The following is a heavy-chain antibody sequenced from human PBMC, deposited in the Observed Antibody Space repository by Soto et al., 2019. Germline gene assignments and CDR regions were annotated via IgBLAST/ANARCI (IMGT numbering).Heavy chain of an antibody. D-gene: IGHD3-10*01. CDR2: ISGSGGST. V-gene: IGHV3-23*01. CDR1: GFTFSSYA. Sequence: GGSLRLSCAASGFTFSSYAMSWVRQAPGKGLEWVSAISGSGGSTYYADSVKGRFTISRDNSKNTLYLQMNSLRAEDTAVYYCEKDVLLWFGEHKNWFDPWGQGTLVTVSS. J-gene: IGHJ5*02. CDR3: EKDVLLWFGEHKNWFDP.